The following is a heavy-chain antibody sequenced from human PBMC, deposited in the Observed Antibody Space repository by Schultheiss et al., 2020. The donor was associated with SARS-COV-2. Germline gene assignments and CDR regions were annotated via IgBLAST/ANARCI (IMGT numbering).Heavy chain of an antibody. V-gene: IGHV1-46*01. CDR1: GYTFISYF. CDR3: ARDRGSGWTFDY. J-gene: IGHJ4*03. Sequence: AAGKGSCKASGYTFISYFMHWVRQAPGQGLEWMGIINPSDGRTTYAQKFQGRVTMTRDTSTRTVYMELSSLRSEDTAVYYCARDRGSGWTFDYWGQGTTVTVSS. D-gene: IGHD6-19*01. CDR2: INPSDGRT.